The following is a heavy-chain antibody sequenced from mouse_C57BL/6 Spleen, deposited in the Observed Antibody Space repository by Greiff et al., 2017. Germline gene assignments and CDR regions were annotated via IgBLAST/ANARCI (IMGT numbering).Heavy chain of an antibody. V-gene: IGHV14-2*01. D-gene: IGHD2-4*01. CDR2: IDPENGET. J-gene: IGHJ2*01. CDR3: ARGHDYDVLFDY. Sequence: EVKLVESGAELVKPGASVKLSCTASGFNIKDYYMHWVKQRTEQGLEWIGRIDPENGETKYAPKFQGKATITADTSSNTAYLQLSSLTSEDTAVYYCARGHDYDVLFDYWGQGTTRTVSS. CDR1: GFNIKDYY.